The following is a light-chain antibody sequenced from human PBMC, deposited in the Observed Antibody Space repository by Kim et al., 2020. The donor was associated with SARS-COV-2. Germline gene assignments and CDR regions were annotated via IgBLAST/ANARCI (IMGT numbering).Light chain of an antibody. CDR2: NNN. CDR3: AAWDDSLNAVV. J-gene: IGLJ2*01. CDR1: SSNIGSNT. Sequence: QSVLTQPPSASGTPGQRVAISCSGSSSNIGSNTVNWYQQLPGTAPKLLIYNNNERPSGVPDRFSGSKSGTSASLAISGLQSEDEADYYCAAWDDSLNAVVLGGGTQLTVL. V-gene: IGLV1-44*01.